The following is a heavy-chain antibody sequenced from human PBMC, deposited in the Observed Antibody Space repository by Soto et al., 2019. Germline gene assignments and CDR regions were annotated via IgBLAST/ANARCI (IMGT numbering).Heavy chain of an antibody. Sequence: EVQLLESGGGLVQPGGSLRLSCAASGFTFSSYAMSWVRQAPGKGLEWVSGISGSGGSTYYADSVKGRFTISRDNSKNTRYLQTNSLRAEDTAVYYCAKGRGYNYGYDAMDVWGQGTTVTVSS. CDR3: AKGRGYNYGYDAMDV. J-gene: IGHJ6*02. CDR2: ISGSGGST. CDR1: GFTFSSYA. V-gene: IGHV3-23*01. D-gene: IGHD5-18*01.